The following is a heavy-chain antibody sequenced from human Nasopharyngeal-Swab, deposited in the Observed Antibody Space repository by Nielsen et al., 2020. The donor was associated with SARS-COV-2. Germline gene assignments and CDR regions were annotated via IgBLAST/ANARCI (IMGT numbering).Heavy chain of an antibody. D-gene: IGHD3-9*01. CDR3: AAAYYDILTGLDYYYYYGMDV. CDR1: GFTFTSSA. V-gene: IGHV1-58*02. Sequence: SVKVSWKASGFTFTSSAMQWVRQARGQRLEWIGWIVVGSGNTNYAQKFQERVTITRDMSTSTAYMELSSLRSEDTAVYYCAAAYYDILTGLDYYYYYGMDVWGQGTTVTVSS. CDR2: IVVGSGNT. J-gene: IGHJ6*02.